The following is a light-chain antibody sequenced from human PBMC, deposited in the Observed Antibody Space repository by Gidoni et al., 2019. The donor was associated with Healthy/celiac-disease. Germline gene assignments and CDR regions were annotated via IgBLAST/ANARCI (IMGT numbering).Light chain of an antibody. CDR2: DAS. V-gene: IGKV3D-20*01. Sequence: EIVLTQSPASLSLSPGERATLACGASQSVSSSYLAWYQQKPGPAPRHRIYDASSRATGIPDRFSGSGSGTDFTLTISRLEPEDFAVYSCQQYDSSPPAVTFGQGTKLEIK. J-gene: IGKJ2*01. CDR3: QQYDSSPPAVT. CDR1: QSVSSSY.